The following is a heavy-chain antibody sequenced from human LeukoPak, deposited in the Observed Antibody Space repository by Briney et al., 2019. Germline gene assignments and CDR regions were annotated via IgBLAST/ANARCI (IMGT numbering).Heavy chain of an antibody. D-gene: IGHD3-10*01. Sequence: GGSLRLSCAASGFTFSRYSMNWVRQAPGKGLEWVSSISSSSSYIYYADSVKGRFTISRDNAKNSLYLQMNSLRAEDTAVYYCARDPPYYYGSGSYKGYFDYWGQGTLVTVSS. J-gene: IGHJ4*02. CDR1: GFTFSRYS. V-gene: IGHV3-21*01. CDR3: ARDPPYYYGSGSYKGYFDY. CDR2: ISSSSSYI.